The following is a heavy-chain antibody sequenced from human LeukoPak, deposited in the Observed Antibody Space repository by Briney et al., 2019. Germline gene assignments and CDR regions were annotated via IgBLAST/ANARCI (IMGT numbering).Heavy chain of an antibody. CDR1: GFTFSSYS. D-gene: IGHD2-2*01. CDR2: VSSTSSYK. J-gene: IGHJ6*03. Sequence: GGSLRLSCAASGFTFSSYSMNGVRQAPGRGLEWVSSVSSTSSYKYYADAVKGRFTISRDNAKNSLYLQKNSLRAEDTAVYYCARDGPGIVVVPAADYYYYYMDVWGKGTTVTVSS. CDR3: ARDGPGIVVVPAADYYYYYMDV. V-gene: IGHV3-21*01.